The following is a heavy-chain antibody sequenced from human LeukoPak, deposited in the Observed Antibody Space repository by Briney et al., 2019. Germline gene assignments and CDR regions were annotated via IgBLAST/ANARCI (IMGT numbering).Heavy chain of an antibody. CDR3: ASASSHRIAAGGDY. Sequence: GGSLRLSCAASGFTFSSYSMNWVRQAPGKGLVWVSRINGDGGSRNYADSVKGRFTISRDNAKNTLYLQMNSLRAEDTAVYYCASASSHRIAAGGDYWGQGTLVTVSS. CDR2: INGDGGSR. D-gene: IGHD6-13*01. V-gene: IGHV3-74*01. CDR1: GFTFSSYS. J-gene: IGHJ4*02.